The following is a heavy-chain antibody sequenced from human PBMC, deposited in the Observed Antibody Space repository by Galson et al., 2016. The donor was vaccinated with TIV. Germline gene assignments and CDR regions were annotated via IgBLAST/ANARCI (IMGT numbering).Heavy chain of an antibody. CDR1: EFTFSSYA. CDR2: ISSFGGSA. J-gene: IGHJ4*02. V-gene: IGHV3-23*01. CDR3: ARDRFGAHEAGGSLFDY. D-gene: IGHD2-15*01. Sequence: SLRLSCAASEFTFSSYAMSWVRQAPGKRLEWVSSISSFGGSAYYAHSVKGRFTISRDNSQLFLQMNSLRAEDTAVYYCARDRFGAHEAGGSLFDYWGQGTLVTVSS.